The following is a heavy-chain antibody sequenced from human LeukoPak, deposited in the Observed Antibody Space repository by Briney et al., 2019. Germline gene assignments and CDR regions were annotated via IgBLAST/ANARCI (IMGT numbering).Heavy chain of an antibody. CDR1: GGSTSSSSYY. Sequence: SETLSLTCTVSGGSTSSSSYYWGWIRQPPGKGLEWIGSIYYTGSTYYNPSLKSRLTISVHTSKNQFSLKLGSVTAADTAVYYCVRLLCSGGACGFDYWGQGTLVSVSS. J-gene: IGHJ4*02. CDR3: VRLLCSGGACGFDY. D-gene: IGHD2-15*01. V-gene: IGHV4-39*01. CDR2: IYYTGST.